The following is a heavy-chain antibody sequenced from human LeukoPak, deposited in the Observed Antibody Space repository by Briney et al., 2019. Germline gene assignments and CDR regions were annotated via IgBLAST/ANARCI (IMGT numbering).Heavy chain of an antibody. CDR3: ARGRPPHDYGTLFDY. J-gene: IGHJ4*02. CDR2: IYYSGST. V-gene: IGHV4-61*01. CDR1: GASVSSGSYY. Sequence: SETLSLTCTVSGASVSSGSYYWSWIRQPPGKGLELIGYIYYSGSTNYNPSLKSRVTISVDTSKNQFSLKLSSVTAADTAVYYCARGRPPHDYGTLFDYWGQGTLVTVSS. D-gene: IGHD4-17*01.